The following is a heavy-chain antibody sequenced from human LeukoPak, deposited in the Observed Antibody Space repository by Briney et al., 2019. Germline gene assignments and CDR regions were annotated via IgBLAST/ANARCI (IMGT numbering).Heavy chain of an antibody. CDR1: GFTFSQHY. J-gene: IGHJ5*02. V-gene: IGHV3-11*04. CDR3: ARDPGGSYSWFDP. D-gene: IGHD1-26*01. Sequence: GGSLRLSCAASGFTFSQHYMSWIRQAPGKGLEWISYISSIDSTTYYEDSVKGRFTISRDNAKNSLYLQMNSLRAEDTAVYYCARDPGGSYSWFDPWGQGTLVTVSS. CDR2: ISSIDSTT.